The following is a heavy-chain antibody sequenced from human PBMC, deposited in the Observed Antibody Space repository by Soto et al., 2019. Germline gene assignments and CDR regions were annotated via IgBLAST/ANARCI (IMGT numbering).Heavy chain of an antibody. CDR1: GFTFSSYW. J-gene: IGHJ5*02. V-gene: IGHV3-7*01. Sequence: GGSLRLSCAASGFTFSSYWMSWVRQAPGKGLEWVANIKQDGSEKYYVDSVKGRFTISRDNAKNSLYLQMNSLRAEDTAVYYCARTINYDFWSGYYIPWFDPWGQGTLVTVSS. CDR3: ARTINYDFWSGYYIPWFDP. CDR2: IKQDGSEK. D-gene: IGHD3-3*01.